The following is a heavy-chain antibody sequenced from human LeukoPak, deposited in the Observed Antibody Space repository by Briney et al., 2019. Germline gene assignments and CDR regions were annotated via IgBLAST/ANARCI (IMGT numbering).Heavy chain of an antibody. V-gene: IGHV4-34*01. Sequence: SETLSLTCAVYGGSFSGYYWRWIRHPPGKGLEWSGEINHSGSTNYNPSLKSRVTISVDTSKNQFSLQLSSVTAADTAVYYCARGRVWFDPWGQGTLVTVSS. CDR2: INHSGST. J-gene: IGHJ5*02. CDR1: GGSFSGYY. CDR3: ARGRVWFDP. D-gene: IGHD6-13*01.